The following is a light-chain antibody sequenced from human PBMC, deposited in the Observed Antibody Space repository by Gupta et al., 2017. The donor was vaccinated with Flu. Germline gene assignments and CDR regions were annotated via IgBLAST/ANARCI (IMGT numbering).Light chain of an antibody. CDR1: QSVTNTY. V-gene: IGKV3-20*01. J-gene: IGKJ5*01. CDR2: DAS. Sequence: VLTQSPGTLSLSPGERATLSCGASQSVTNTYLAWYQQKPGQAPRLLIYDASSRATGIPDRFSGSGSGTDFTLTISRLEPEDFAVYYCHHDGSSPITFGQGTRLEIK. CDR3: HHDGSSPIT.